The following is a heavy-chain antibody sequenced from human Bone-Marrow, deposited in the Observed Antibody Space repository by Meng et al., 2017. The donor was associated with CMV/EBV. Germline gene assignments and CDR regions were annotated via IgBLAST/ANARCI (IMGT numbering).Heavy chain of an antibody. CDR1: GGSISSYY. V-gene: IGHV4-59*01. CDR3: AREPTRSGPIDY. CDR2: IYYSGST. D-gene: IGHD3-3*01. J-gene: IGHJ4*02. Sequence: VHLQDSAPGLVKPSETLSLTFTVSGGSISSYYWSWIRQPPGKGLEWIGYIYYSGSTNYNPSLKSRVTISVDTSKNQFSLKLSSVTAADTAVYYCAREPTRSGPIDYWGQGTLVTVSS.